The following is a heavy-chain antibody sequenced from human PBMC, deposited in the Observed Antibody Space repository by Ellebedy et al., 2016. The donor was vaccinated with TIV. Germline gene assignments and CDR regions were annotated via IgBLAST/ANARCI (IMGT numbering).Heavy chain of an antibody. V-gene: IGHV3-7*01. CDR3: ARDQWLRRAYYFDY. CDR1: GFTFSNYW. D-gene: IGHD5-24*01. CDR2: IKQDGSET. Sequence: GGSLRLSCAASGFTFSNYWMSWVRQAPGKGLEWVANIKQDGSETYYVDSVKGRFSISRDNAKKSLYLQMNSLRDEDTALYYCARDQWLRRAYYFDYWGQGTLVTVSS. J-gene: IGHJ4*01.